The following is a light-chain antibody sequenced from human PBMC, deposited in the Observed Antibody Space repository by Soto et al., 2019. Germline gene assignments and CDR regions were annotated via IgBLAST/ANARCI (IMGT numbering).Light chain of an antibody. CDR3: SSHTSVNTGV. Sequence: QSVLTQPASVSGSPGQSIAISCTGTSSDVGTYDYVSWYQQYPDKAPKLIIYEVTQRPSGVSNRFSGSKSGNTASLTISGLQAEDEADYYCSSHTSVNTGVFGTGTKVTVL. CDR2: EVT. CDR1: SSDVGTYDY. V-gene: IGLV2-14*01. J-gene: IGLJ1*01.